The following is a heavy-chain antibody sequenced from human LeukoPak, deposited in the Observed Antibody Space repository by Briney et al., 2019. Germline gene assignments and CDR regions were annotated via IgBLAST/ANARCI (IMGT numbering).Heavy chain of an antibody. CDR1: GYTFTGYY. D-gene: IGHD6-13*01. Sequence: GASVKVSCKASGYTFTGYYMHWVRQAPGQGLEWMGRINPNSGGTNYAQKFRGRVTMTRDTSISTAYMELSRLRSDDTAVYYCAVTPDHSSSWVHANDYWGQGTLVTVSS. CDR2: INPNSGGT. V-gene: IGHV1-2*06. J-gene: IGHJ4*02. CDR3: AVTPDHSSSWVHANDY.